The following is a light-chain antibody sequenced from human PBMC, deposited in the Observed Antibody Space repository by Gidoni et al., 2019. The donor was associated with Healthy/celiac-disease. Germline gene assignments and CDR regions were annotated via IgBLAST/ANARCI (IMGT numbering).Light chain of an antibody. V-gene: IGKV1-39*01. Sequence: DIQTTQSPSSLSASVGDRVTITCRASQSISSYLNWYQQKPGNAPKLLIYAAPSLQSGVPSRFSGSGSGTDFTLTISSLQPEDFAAYYCQQSYSTSWTFGQXTKVEIK. CDR3: QQSYSTSWT. CDR1: QSISSY. J-gene: IGKJ1*01. CDR2: AAP.